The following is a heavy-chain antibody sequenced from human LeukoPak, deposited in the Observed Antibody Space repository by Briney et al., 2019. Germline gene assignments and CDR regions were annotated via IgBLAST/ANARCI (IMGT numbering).Heavy chain of an antibody. CDR3: ARILIEPNWFDP. V-gene: IGHV4-59*05. D-gene: IGHD2/OR15-2a*01. CDR1: GGSISSYY. CDR2: IYYSGST. Sequence: SETLSLTCTVSGGSISSYYWSWIRQPPGKGLEWIGSIYYSGSTYYNPSLKSRVTISVDTSKNQFSLKLSSVTAADTAVYYCARILIEPNWFDPWGQGTLVTVSS. J-gene: IGHJ5*02.